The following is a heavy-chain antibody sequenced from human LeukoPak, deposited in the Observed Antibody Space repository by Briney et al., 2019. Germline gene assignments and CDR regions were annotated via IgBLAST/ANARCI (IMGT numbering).Heavy chain of an antibody. Sequence: PGGSLRLSGAASGFTFSSYAMSWVRQAPGKGLEWVSAISGSGGSTYYADSVKGRFTISRDNSKNTLYLQMNSLRAEDTAAYYCAKDRHFGIVATLDYWGQGTLVTVSS. CDR1: GFTFSSYA. CDR2: ISGSGGST. D-gene: IGHD5-12*01. V-gene: IGHV3-23*01. CDR3: AKDRHFGIVATLDY. J-gene: IGHJ4*02.